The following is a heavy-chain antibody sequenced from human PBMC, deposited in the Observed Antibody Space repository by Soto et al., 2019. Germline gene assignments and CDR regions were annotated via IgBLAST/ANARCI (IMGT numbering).Heavy chain of an antibody. CDR2: IRSKAYGGTT. CDR3: TRGLSVTTRLWYYYYMDV. CDR1: GFTFGDYA. D-gene: IGHD4-4*01. Sequence: GGSLILSCTASGFTFGDYAMSWFRQAPGKGLEWVGFIRSKAYGGTTEYAASVKGRFTISRDDSKTIASLQMNSLKTEDTAVYYCTRGLSVTTRLWYYYYMDVWGKGTTVTVSS. V-gene: IGHV3-49*03. J-gene: IGHJ6*03.